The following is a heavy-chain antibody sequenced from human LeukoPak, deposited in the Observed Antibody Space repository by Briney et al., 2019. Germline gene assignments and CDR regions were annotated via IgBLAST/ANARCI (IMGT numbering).Heavy chain of an antibody. Sequence: GGSLRLSCGASGFTFDDYGMSWVRQAPGKGLEWVSGINWNGGSTGYADSAKGRFTISRDNAKNSLYLQMNSLRAEDTALYYCARDGRGSYYDYYYYMDVWGKGTTVTVSS. CDR2: INWNGGST. J-gene: IGHJ6*03. CDR3: ARDGRGSYYDYYYYMDV. CDR1: GFTFDDYG. D-gene: IGHD1-26*01. V-gene: IGHV3-20*04.